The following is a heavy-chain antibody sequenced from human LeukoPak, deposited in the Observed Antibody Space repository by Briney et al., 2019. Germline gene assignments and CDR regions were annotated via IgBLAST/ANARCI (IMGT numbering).Heavy chain of an antibody. CDR2: ISSSSSYI. CDR3: ARDKGGIDYDILTGYSI. Sequence: GGSLRLSCAASGFTFSSYSMNWVRQAPGKGLEWVSSISSSSSYIYYADSVKGRFTISRDNAKNSLYLQMNSLRAEDTAVYYCARDKGGIDYDILTGYSIWGQGTLVTVSS. D-gene: IGHD3-9*01. CDR1: GFTFSSYS. J-gene: IGHJ4*02. V-gene: IGHV3-21*01.